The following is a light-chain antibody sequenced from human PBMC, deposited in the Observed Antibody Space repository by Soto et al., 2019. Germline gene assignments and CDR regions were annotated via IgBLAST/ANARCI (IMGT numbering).Light chain of an antibody. Sequence: DIQMTQSPSTLSAFVGDKVTITCRASQTINNWLAWYQQKSGKAPNLLIHTASSLESGVSSRFNGSGSGTDFTLTVSSLQPDDSATYYCQQYNSYPLTFGRGTKVDI. J-gene: IGKJ4*01. CDR3: QQYNSYPLT. CDR2: TAS. V-gene: IGKV1-5*03. CDR1: QTINNW.